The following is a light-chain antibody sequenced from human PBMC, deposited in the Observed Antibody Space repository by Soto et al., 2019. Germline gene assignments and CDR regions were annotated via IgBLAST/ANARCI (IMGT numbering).Light chain of an antibody. V-gene: IGKV3-11*01. CDR3: QQRYNWPLT. J-gene: IGKJ4*01. Sequence: EIVMTQSPATLSVSPVERATLSCRASQSVSSSLAWYQQKPGQAPRLLIYGASNGAAGIPARFSGTGSGTDFTLTISSLEPDDFAVYYCQQRYNWPLTFGGGTKVDIK. CDR2: GAS. CDR1: QSVSSS.